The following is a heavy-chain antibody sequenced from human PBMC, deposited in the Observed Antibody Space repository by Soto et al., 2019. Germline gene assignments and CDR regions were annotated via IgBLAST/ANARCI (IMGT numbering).Heavy chain of an antibody. CDR1: VGSINSSSYF. Sequence: WETLSLTCSFSVGSINSSSYFCGWFRQPPWKGLEWIGSIYYSGSTYYNPSLRSRVTISVDTSKNQFSLKLSSVTAADTAVFYCARHYSSGSRNWFEPWGQGTLVTVSS. CDR3: ARHYSSGSRNWFEP. V-gene: IGHV4-39*01. D-gene: IGHD6-19*01. J-gene: IGHJ5*02. CDR2: IYYSGST.